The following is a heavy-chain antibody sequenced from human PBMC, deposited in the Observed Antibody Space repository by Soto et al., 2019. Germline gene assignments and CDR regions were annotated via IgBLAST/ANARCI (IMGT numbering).Heavy chain of an antibody. CDR2: ISGSGGST. CDR1: GFTFSSYA. J-gene: IGHJ5*02. Sequence: GSLRLSCAASGFTFSSYAMSWVHQAPGKGLEWVSAISGSGGSTYYADSVKGRFTISRDNSKNTLYLQMNSLRAEDTAVYYCAKDGIFRWFAPWGQGTLVTVSS. CDR3: AKDGIFRWFAP. D-gene: IGHD2-15*01. V-gene: IGHV3-23*01.